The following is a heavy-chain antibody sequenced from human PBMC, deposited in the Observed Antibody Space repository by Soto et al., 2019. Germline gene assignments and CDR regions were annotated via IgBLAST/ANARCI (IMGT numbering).Heavy chain of an antibody. CDR3: TTDRRIGAFDS. CDR1: GFTFSNSW. Sequence: PGGSLRLSCAASGFTFSNSWMSWVRQAPGKGLEWVGRIKSKTDGGTTGYAAPVKGRFTISRDDSKNTLYLQMNSLKTEDTAVYYCTTDRRIGAFDSWGQGTMVTVSS. V-gene: IGHV3-15*01. D-gene: IGHD3-10*01. CDR2: IKSKTDGGTT. J-gene: IGHJ3*02.